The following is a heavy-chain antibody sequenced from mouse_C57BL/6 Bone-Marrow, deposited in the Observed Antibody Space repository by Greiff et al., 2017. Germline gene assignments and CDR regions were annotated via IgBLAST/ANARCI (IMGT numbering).Heavy chain of an antibody. CDR3: ARDYDYDGGDYFGD. Sequence: QVQLQQPGAELVMPGASVKLSCKASGYTFTSYWMHWVKQRPGQGLEWIGEIDPSDSYTNYNQKFKGKSTLTVDKSSSTAYMQLSSLTSEVSAVXYCARDYDYDGGDYFGDWGQGTTLTVSS. V-gene: IGHV1-69*01. CDR1: GYTFTSYW. D-gene: IGHD2-4*01. CDR2: IDPSDSYT. J-gene: IGHJ2*01.